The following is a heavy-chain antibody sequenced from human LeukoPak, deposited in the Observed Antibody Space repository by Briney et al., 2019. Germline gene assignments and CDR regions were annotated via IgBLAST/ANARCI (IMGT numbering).Heavy chain of an antibody. Sequence: GGSLRLSCTISGFTFDDYGMSWVRQAPGKGLEWVSGINWNGGRKDYADSVKGRFTISRDNAKNSLYLQMNSLRAEDTALYYCARERLRHITIFGVVVTGAFDIWGQGTMVTVSS. V-gene: IGHV3-20*04. CDR1: GFTFDDYG. CDR3: ARERLRHITIFGVVVTGAFDI. J-gene: IGHJ3*02. CDR2: INWNGGRK. D-gene: IGHD3-3*01.